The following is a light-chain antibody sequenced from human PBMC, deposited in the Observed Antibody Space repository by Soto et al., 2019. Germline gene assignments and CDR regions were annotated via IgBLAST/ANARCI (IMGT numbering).Light chain of an antibody. CDR1: SSDVGGYNY. V-gene: IGLV2-8*01. CDR3: SSYAGSNNVI. CDR2: AVS. J-gene: IGLJ2*01. Sequence: QSALTQPPSASGSPGQSVTISCTGTSSDVGGYNYVSWYQQHPGKAPKVMIYAVSKRPSGVPDRFSGFKSGTTASLTVSGLQAEDEAYYYCSSYAGSNNVIFGGGTKLTVL.